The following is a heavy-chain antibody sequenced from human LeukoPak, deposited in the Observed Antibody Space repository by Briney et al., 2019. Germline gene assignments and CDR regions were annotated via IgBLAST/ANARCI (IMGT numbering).Heavy chain of an antibody. V-gene: IGHV3-74*01. CDR3: ARAEMQVGSCTSTNCLFDH. Sequence: GGSLRLSCAASGFTFSSYWMHWVRQVPGKGLLWVSRIKTDGSDTTYADSVKGRFTISRDNGRNTLFLQMNSLTVEDTAVYYCARAEMQVGSCTSTNCLFDHWGQGTLVTVSS. D-gene: IGHD2-2*01. CDR1: GFTFSSYW. CDR2: IKTDGSDT. J-gene: IGHJ4*02.